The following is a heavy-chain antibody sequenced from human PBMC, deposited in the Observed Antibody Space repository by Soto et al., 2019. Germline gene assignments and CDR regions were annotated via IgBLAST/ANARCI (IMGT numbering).Heavy chain of an antibody. CDR2: IYSGGST. J-gene: IGHJ6*03. CDR3: ARDRVVVAANGDYYYYMDV. CDR1: GFTVSSNY. Sequence: GGSLRLSCAASGFTVSSNYMSWVRQAPGKGLEWVSVIYSGGSTYYADSVKGRFTISRHNSKNTLYLQMNSLRAEDTAVYYCARDRVVVAANGDYYYYMDVWGKGTTVTVSS. V-gene: IGHV3-53*04. D-gene: IGHD2-15*01.